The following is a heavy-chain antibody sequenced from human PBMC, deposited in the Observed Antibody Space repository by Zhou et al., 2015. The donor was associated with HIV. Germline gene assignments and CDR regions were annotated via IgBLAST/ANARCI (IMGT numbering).Heavy chain of an antibody. D-gene: IGHD2-2*01. CDR2: ISSRSDGATT. CDR1: GFSFSSYA. J-gene: IGHJ6*03. CDR3: TTDYIVVVPAPYMDV. V-gene: IGHV3-15*07. Sequence: EVQLLESGGGLVQPGGSLRLSCAASGFSFSSYAMHWVRQAPGKGLEWVGHISSRSDGATTDYAAPVKGRFTISRNDSVNTFYLHMNGLKTEDTAVYYCTTDYIVVVPAPYMDVWGKGTTVTVSS.